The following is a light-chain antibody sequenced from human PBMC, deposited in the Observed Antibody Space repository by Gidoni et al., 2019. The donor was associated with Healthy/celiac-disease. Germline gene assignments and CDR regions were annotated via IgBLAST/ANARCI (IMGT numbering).Light chain of an antibody. CDR2: KAS. V-gene: IGKV1-5*03. J-gene: IGKJ3*01. CDR3: QQYNTQVT. Sequence: DIQMTQSPSTLSASVGDRVTITCRASQSISSWLAWYQQKPGKAPKLLIYKASSLESGVPSRFSGSGSGTEFTLTISSLQPDDFATYYCQQYNTQVTFGPGTNVDIK. CDR1: QSISSW.